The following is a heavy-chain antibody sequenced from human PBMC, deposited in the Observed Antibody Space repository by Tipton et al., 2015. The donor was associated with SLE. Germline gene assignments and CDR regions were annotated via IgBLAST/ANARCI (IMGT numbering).Heavy chain of an antibody. V-gene: IGHV4-34*01. D-gene: IGHD3-22*01. CDR1: GGSFSGYH. CDR2: INYSGST. CDR3: ARGVAYYYDSGAFDI. J-gene: IGHJ3*02. Sequence: TLSLTCTIYGGSFSGYHWSWIRQPPGKGLEWIGKINYSGSTNYNPSLKSRVTISIGTSKNQLSLKLSSVTAADTAVYYCARGVAYYYDSGAFDIWGQWTMVTVSS.